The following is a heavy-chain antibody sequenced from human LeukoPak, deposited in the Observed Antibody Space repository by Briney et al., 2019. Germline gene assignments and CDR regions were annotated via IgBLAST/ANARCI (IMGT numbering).Heavy chain of an antibody. CDR3: ARIDNWNDGGY. J-gene: IGHJ4*02. D-gene: IGHD1-20*01. CDR2: INSDGKST. Sequence: GGSLRLSCSASGFTFNNYWMHWVRQAPGKGLLWVSRINSDGKSTTYADSVKGRFTISRDNAKDTLYLQMNSLRAEDTAIYYCARIDNWNDGGYWGQGTLVTVSS. V-gene: IGHV3-74*01. CDR1: GFTFNNYW.